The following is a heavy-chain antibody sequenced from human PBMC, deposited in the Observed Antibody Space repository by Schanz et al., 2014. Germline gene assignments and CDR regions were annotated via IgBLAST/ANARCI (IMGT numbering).Heavy chain of an antibody. D-gene: IGHD3-10*01. CDR2: IIPVLNIA. J-gene: IGHJ6*02. CDR1: GGTFSSYT. Sequence: QLQLVQSGAEVKKPGSSVKVSCKLSGGTFSSYTISWMRQAPGQGLEWMGKIIPVLNIATYAQRFQGRVSITADTSTNTAYMELSSLTSEDTAVYYCARAQGVIRLYYGVDVWGQGTTVTVSS. V-gene: IGHV1-69*02. CDR3: ARAQGVIRLYYGVDV.